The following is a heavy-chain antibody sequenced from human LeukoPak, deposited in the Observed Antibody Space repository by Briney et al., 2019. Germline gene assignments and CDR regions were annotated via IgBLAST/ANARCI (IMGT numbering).Heavy chain of an antibody. D-gene: IGHD3-22*01. CDR3: ARAFPYYYDSSGYYYDF. CDR1: GFTVSSNY. V-gene: IGHV3-53*04. Sequence: PGGSLRLSCAASGFTVSSNYMSWVRQAPGKGLEWVSVIYSGGSTYYADFVKDRFTISRHNSKNTLYLQMNSLRAEDTAVYYCARAFPYYYDSSGYYYDFWGQGTLVTVSS. J-gene: IGHJ4*02. CDR2: IYSGGST.